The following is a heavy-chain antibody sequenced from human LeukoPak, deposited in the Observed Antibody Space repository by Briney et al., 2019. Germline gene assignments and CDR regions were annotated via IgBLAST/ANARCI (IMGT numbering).Heavy chain of an antibody. CDR1: GGSISSSSYY. Sequence: PSETLSLTCTVSGGSISSSSYYWGWIRQPPGKGLEWIGSIYYSGSTYYNPSLKSRVTISVDTSKNQFSLKLSSVTAADTAVYYRARRGFCSSTSCNDGFDIWGQGTMVTVSS. CDR2: IYYSGST. D-gene: IGHD2-2*01. J-gene: IGHJ3*02. CDR3: ARRGFCSSTSCNDGFDI. V-gene: IGHV4-39*01.